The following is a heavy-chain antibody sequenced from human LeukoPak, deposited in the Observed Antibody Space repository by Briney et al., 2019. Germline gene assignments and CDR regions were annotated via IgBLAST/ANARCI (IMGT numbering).Heavy chain of an antibody. V-gene: IGHV4-30-4*01. Sequence: PSETLSLSCAVSGGSISSGDYYWSWIRPPPGEGLEWFVYIYYSESTYYTPSLKSRVTISVHTSKIHVSLKVSSVTGADTGVYYCAREGTMVRGVLDYWGQGTHVTVCS. D-gene: IGHD3-10*01. CDR2: IYYSEST. CDR3: AREGTMVRGVLDY. CDR1: GGSISSGDYY. J-gene: IGHJ4*02.